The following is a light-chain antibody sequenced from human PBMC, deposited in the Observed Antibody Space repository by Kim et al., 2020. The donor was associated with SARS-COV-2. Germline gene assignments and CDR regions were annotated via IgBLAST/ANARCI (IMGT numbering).Light chain of an antibody. CDR2: CAS. CDR3: QQYNNWPPLT. CDR1: QSVSSD. V-gene: IGKV3-15*01. Sequence: VSPGERATLHCRASQSVSSDLAWYQQKPGQAPRLLIYCASTRATGIPARFSGSGSGTEFTLTISSLQSEDFAVYYCQQYNNWPPLTFGGGTKLEIK. J-gene: IGKJ4*01.